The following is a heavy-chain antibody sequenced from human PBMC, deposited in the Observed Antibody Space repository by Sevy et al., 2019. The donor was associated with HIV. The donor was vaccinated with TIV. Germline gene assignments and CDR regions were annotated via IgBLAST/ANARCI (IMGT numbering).Heavy chain of an antibody. D-gene: IGHD3-3*01. Sequence: GGSPRLSCSASGFSFSNYAMHWVRQAPGTGLEYLSAISSDGSDTYYPDSVKGRFTISRDNSKNMLYLQMNSLRTEDTAMYYCVKDQKGRIFGVISDLEYWGQGALVTVSS. CDR2: ISSDGSDT. CDR3: VKDQKGRIFGVISDLEY. CDR1: GFSFSNYA. V-gene: IGHV3-64D*06. J-gene: IGHJ4*02.